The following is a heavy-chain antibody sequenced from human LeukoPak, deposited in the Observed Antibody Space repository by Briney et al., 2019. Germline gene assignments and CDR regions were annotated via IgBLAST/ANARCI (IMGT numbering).Heavy chain of an antibody. CDR3: ARRSFSGSYFDY. CDR2: IIPIFGTA. V-gene: IGHV1-69*06. CDR1: GGTFSSYA. Sequence: GSSVKVSCKASGGTFSSYAISWVRQAPGQGLEWMGGIIPIFGTANYAQKFQGRVTITADKSTSTAYMDLRSLRSDDTAVYYCARRSFSGSYFDYWGQGTLVTVSS. D-gene: IGHD1-26*01. J-gene: IGHJ4*02.